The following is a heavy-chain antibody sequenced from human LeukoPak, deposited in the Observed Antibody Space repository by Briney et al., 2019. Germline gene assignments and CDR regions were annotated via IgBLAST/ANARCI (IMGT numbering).Heavy chain of an antibody. CDR3: AREDDSSGLIDY. CDR1: GGTFSSYA. CDR2: IIPIFGTA. Sequence: SVKVSCKASGGTFSSYAISWVRQAPGQGLEWMGGIIPIFGTANYAQKFQGRVTITTDESTSTAYMELRSLRSDDTAVYYCAREDDSSGLIDYWGQGTLVTVSS. J-gene: IGHJ4*02. D-gene: IGHD3-22*01. V-gene: IGHV1-69*05.